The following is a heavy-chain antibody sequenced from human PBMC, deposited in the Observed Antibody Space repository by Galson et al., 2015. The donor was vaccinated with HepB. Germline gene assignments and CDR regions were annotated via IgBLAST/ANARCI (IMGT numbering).Heavy chain of an antibody. CDR3: ARQEQQLADTYWYFDL. J-gene: IGHJ2*01. CDR2: IDPSDSYT. CDR1: GYSFTSYW. V-gene: IGHV5-10-1*01. D-gene: IGHD6-13*01. Sequence: QSGAEVKKPGESLRISCKGSGYSFTSYWISWVRQMPGKGLEWMGRIDPSDSYTNYSPSFQGHVTISADKSISTAYLQWSSLKASDTAMYYCARQEQQLADTYWYFDLWGRGTLVTVSS.